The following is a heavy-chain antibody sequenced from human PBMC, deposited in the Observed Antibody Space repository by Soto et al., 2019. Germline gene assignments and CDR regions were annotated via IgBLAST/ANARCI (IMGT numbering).Heavy chain of an antibody. J-gene: IGHJ4*02. D-gene: IGHD1-26*01. CDR2: IYSGGST. CDR1: GFTVSSSY. Sequence: GGSLRLSCIVSGFTVSSSYMSWVRQAPGKGLEWVSIIYSGGSTYYSDSVKGRFTISRDNAKNTLYLRMNSLGAEDTAVYYCASGDLVGASSFAYWGQGTLVTVSS. V-gene: IGHV3-53*01. CDR3: ASGDLVGASSFAY.